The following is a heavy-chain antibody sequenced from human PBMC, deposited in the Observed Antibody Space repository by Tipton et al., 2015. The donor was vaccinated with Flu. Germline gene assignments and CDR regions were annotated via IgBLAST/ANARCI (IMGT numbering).Heavy chain of an antibody. CDR2: INHSGST. Sequence: TLSLTCAVYGGSFSGYYWSWIRQPPGKGLEWIGEINHSGSTNYNPSLKSLVTISVNTSKNNFSLKLSSVTAADTAVYYCARVTELLWFGEARGWFDPWGRGSMVTVSS. D-gene: IGHD3-10*01. CDR3: ARVTELLWFGEARGWFDP. J-gene: IGHJ5*02. V-gene: IGHV4-34*01. CDR1: GGSFSGYY.